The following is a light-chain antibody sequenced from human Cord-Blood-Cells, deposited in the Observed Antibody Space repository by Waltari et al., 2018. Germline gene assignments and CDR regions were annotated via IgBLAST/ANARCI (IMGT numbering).Light chain of an antibody. CDR2: DVS. J-gene: IGLJ3*02. V-gene: IGLV2-11*01. Sequence: QSALTQPRPVSGSPGQSVTISCTGTSSDVGGYNYVSWYQQHPGKAPKLMIYDVSKRPSGGPDRCAGSKSGNTASLTISGLQAEDVADYYCCSYAGSYTFVFGGGTKLTVL. CDR1: SSDVGGYNY. CDR3: CSYAGSYTFV.